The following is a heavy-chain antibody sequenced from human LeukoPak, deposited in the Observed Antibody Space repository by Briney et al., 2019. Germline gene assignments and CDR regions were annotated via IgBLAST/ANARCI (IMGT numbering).Heavy chain of an antibody. CDR1: GGSFSGYY. CDR2: IYYRVTS. V-gene: IGHV4-59*01. CDR3: VARVEWGIYGSGRPDTFDI. Sequence: SETLSLTCAVYGGSFSGYYWSWIRQPPGKGLEWIGYIYYRVTSDYNPSLKSRVTMSVDMSTRQISLKLSSVTAADTAVYFCVARVEWGIYGSGRPDTFDIWGQGTMVTVSS. J-gene: IGHJ3*02. D-gene: IGHD3-10*01.